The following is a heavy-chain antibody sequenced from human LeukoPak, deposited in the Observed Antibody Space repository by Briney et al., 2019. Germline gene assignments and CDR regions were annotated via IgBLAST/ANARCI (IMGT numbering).Heavy chain of an antibody. J-gene: IGHJ4*02. CDR2: IYPGDSDT. D-gene: IGHD1-26*01. Sequence: SGESLKISCKASGIDFLNYWVGWVRQMPGKGLEWMGIIYPGDSDTRYSPSFQGQVTISADNSINTAYLQWRSLKASDTAMYYCARQRSGNYLPFDYWGQGTLVTVSS. V-gene: IGHV5-51*01. CDR1: GIDFLNYW. CDR3: ARQRSGNYLPFDY.